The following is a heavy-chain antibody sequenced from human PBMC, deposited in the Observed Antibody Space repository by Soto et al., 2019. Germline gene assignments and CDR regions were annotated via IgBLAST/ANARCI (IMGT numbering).Heavy chain of an antibody. D-gene: IGHD4-17*01. CDR1: GFTFSSYA. Sequence: EVQLLESGGGLVQPGGSLRLSCAASGFTFSSYAMSWVRQAPGKGLEWVSAISGSGGRTYFADSVKGRFTISRDNSKNAVYLQMNSLRAEDTAVYYCAKDTAWDGDYVFDYWGQGTLVTVSS. V-gene: IGHV3-23*01. J-gene: IGHJ4*02. CDR3: AKDTAWDGDYVFDY. CDR2: ISGSGGRT.